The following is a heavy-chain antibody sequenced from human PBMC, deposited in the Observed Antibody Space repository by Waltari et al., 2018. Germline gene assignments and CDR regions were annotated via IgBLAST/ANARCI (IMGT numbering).Heavy chain of an antibody. V-gene: IGHV1-18*01. CDR3: ARDDSGGYWGY. CDR2: ISAYNGNT. CDR1: GYTFTSYS. Sequence: QVQLVQSGAEVKKPGASVKVSCKASGYTFTSYSIRWVRQAPGQGLEWMGWISAYNGNTLDAQKLQGRVTMTTESATSTAYMELRSLRSDDTAVYYCARDDSGGYWGYWGQGTLVTVSS. D-gene: IGHD3-22*01. J-gene: IGHJ4*02.